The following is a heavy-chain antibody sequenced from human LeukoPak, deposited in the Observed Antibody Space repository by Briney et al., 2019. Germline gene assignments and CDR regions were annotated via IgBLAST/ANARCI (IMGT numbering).Heavy chain of an antibody. V-gene: IGHV3-20*04. D-gene: IGHD3-22*01. CDR2: INWKGGST. CDR3: ARDLPQIEY. J-gene: IGHJ4*02. CDR1: GFSFDDYD. Sequence: GGSLRLSCAASGFSFDDYDMNWVRHPPGKGLEWFSGINWKGGSTGYADSVKGRYTISRDNAINSLYLQMNSLRAEDTALYYCARDLPQIEYWGQRTLVTVSS.